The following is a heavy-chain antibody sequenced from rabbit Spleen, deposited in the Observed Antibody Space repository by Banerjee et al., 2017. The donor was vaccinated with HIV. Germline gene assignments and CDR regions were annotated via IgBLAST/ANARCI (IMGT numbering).Heavy chain of an antibody. Sequence: QEQLVESGGDLVKPGASLTLTCKASGIDFSRNYWICWVRQAPGKGLEWIGCIYTGSSDITYYASWAKGRFAFTRSTSLGTVTLQLTSLTVADTATYFCARDPYNIGWGGILWGPGTLVTVS. D-gene: IGHD4-1*01. CDR1: GIDFSRNYW. CDR2: IYTGSSDIT. J-gene: IGHJ4*01. CDR3: ARDPYNIGWGGIL. V-gene: IGHV1S45*01.